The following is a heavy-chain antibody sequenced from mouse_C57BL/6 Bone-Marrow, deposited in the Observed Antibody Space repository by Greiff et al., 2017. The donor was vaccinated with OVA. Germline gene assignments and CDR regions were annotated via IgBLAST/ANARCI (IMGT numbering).Heavy chain of an antibody. D-gene: IGHD3-2*02. CDR2: INPSTGGT. J-gene: IGHJ2*01. CDR1: GYSFTGYY. CDR3: ARPRQLRPYYFDY. Sequence: EVQRVESGPELVKPGASVKISCKASGYSFTGYYMNWVKQSPEKSLEWIGEINPSTGGTTYNQKFKAKATLTVDKSSSTAYMQLKSLTSEDSAVYYCARPRQLRPYYFDYWGQGTTLTVSS. V-gene: IGHV1-42*01.